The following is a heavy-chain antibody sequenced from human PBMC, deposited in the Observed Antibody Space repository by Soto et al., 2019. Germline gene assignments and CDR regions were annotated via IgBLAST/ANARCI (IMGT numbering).Heavy chain of an antibody. CDR2: IYHSGNT. J-gene: IGHJ4*02. D-gene: IGHD2-21*01. CDR3: AREGGGETIAFDY. Sequence: SETLSLTCSLTGGSISTYYWSWIRQPPGKGLEWIGYIYHSGNTNYNPSLKSRVTIFVDTSKNQFSLELTSVTAADTAVYYCAREGGGETIAFDYWCQGTPVTVSS. V-gene: IGHV4-59*01. CDR1: GGSISTYY.